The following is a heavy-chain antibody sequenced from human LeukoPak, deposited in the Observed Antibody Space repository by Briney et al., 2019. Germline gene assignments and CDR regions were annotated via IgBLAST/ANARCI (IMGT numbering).Heavy chain of an antibody. CDR2: ISSSSSTI. CDR1: GFTFSGYS. J-gene: IGHJ4*02. Sequence: PGGSLRLSCAASGFTFSGYSMNWVRQAPGKGLEWVSYISSSSSTIYYADPVKGRFTISKDTAKNSLYLQMNSLRAEDTAVYYCARVRGSYSADYWGQGTLVTVSS. V-gene: IGHV3-48*04. CDR3: ARVRGSYSADY. D-gene: IGHD1-26*01.